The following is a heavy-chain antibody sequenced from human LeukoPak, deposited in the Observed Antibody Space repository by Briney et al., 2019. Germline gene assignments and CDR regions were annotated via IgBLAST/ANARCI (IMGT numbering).Heavy chain of an antibody. CDR2: ISSSGSSI. CDR3: ARARDGYNSGAFDI. V-gene: IGHV3-11*04. D-gene: IGHD5-24*01. CDR1: GFSFSNYY. J-gene: IGHJ3*02. Sequence: GGSLRLSCAASGFSFSNYYMTWIRQAPGKGLEWISYISSSGSSIYYDDAVKGRFTISRDNAKNSLYLQMNSLRAEDTAVYYCARARDGYNSGAFDIWGQGTMVTVSS.